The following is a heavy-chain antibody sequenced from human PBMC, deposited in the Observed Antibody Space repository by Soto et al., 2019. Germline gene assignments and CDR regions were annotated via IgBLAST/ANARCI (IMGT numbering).Heavy chain of an antibody. CDR1: GDSISTVDYF. D-gene: IGHD2-15*01. Sequence: PSETLSLTCSVSGDSISTVDYFWAWIRQPPGQALEYIGYIYKSTTTYHNPSFESRVAISLDASKSQFSLTVTSVTAADTAVYFCARGRYCLTGICFPNWFDSWGQGTLVTVSS. CDR3: ARGRYCLTGICFPNWFDS. J-gene: IGHJ5*01. CDR2: IYKSTTT. V-gene: IGHV4-30-4*01.